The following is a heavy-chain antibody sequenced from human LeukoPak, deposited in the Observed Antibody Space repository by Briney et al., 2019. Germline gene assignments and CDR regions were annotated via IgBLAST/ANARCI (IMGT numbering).Heavy chain of an antibody. D-gene: IGHD3-22*01. J-gene: IGHJ6*02. V-gene: IGHV1-69*04. CDR2: IIPIFGIA. CDR3: AREGPYCYDSIPPYYYYGMDV. CDR1: GGTFSSYA. Sequence: ASVKVSCKASGGTFSSYAISWVRQAPGQGLEWMGRIIPIFGIANYAQKFQGRVTITADKSTSTAYMELSSLRSEDTAVYYCAREGPYCYDSIPPYYYYGMDVWGQGTTVTVSS.